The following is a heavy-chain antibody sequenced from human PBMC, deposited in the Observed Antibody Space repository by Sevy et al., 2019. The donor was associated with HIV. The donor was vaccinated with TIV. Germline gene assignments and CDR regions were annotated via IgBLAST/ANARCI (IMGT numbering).Heavy chain of an antibody. CDR2: IDPNTGGT. Sequence: ASVKVSCKASGYTFTAYYMHWVRQAPGQGLEWMGWIDPNTGGTKYAQKFQAWVTMTRDTSISTAYMELGRLRSDDTAVYYCARNGASGSYDFWGQGTLVTVSS. CDR3: ARNGASGSYDF. J-gene: IGHJ4*02. V-gene: IGHV1-2*04. CDR1: GYTFTAYY. D-gene: IGHD1-26*01.